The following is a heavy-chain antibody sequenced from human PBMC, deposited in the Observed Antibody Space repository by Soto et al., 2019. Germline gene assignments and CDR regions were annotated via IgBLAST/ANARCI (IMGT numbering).Heavy chain of an antibody. D-gene: IGHD6-19*01. CDR2: INHSGST. CDR1: GGSFSDYY. J-gene: IGHJ4*02. V-gene: IGHV4-34*01. Sequence: SETLSLTCAVYGGSFSDYYWSWIRQPPGKGLEWIGEINHSGSTKYNPSLKSRVTISVDTSKNQFSLKLSSVTAADTAVYFCAQTTGWPGFDFWSPGTLVTVSS. CDR3: AQTTGWPGFDF.